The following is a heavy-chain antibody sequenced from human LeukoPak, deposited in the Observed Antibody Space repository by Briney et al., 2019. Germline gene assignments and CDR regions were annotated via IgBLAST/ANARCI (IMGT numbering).Heavy chain of an antibody. V-gene: IGHV3-9*01. CDR3: AKGAQLVYTARWFDP. D-gene: IGHD2-2*02. CDR1: GNYW. Sequence: GGSLRLSCAASGNYWMHWVRQAPGKGLEWVSGISWNSGSIGYADSVKGRFTISGDNAKNSLYLQMNSLRAEDTALYYCAKGAQLVYTARWFDPWGQGTLVTVSS. CDR2: ISWNSGSI. J-gene: IGHJ5*02.